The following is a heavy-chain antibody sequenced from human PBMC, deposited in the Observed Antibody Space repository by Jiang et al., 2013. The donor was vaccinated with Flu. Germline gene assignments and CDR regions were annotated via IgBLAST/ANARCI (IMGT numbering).Heavy chain of an antibody. CDR2: ISSDGTET. CDR3: ARDGYP. CDR1: GFSFSAYG. J-gene: IGHJ5*02. Sequence: VQLLESGGGVVQPGRSLRPSCAASGFSFSAYGMQWVRQAPGKGLEWVAAISSDGTETWYADSVKGQFTISRDNNKSTLYLQRSSLRADDTAVYYCARDGYPWGQGTLVTVSS. D-gene: IGHD6-13*01. V-gene: IGHV3-33*01.